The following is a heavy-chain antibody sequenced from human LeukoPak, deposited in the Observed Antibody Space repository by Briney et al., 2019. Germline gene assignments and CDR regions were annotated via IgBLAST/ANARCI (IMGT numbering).Heavy chain of an antibody. CDR2: IYYSGST. V-gene: IGHV4-59*08. CDR1: GGSISSYY. D-gene: IGHD5-12*01. J-gene: IGHJ4*02. CDR3: ASLYSGYDLPTFDY. Sequence: PSETLSLTCTVSGGSISSYYWSWIRQPPGKGLEWIGYIYYSGSTNYNPSLKSRVTISVDTSKNQFSLKLSSVTAADTAVYYCASLYSGYDLPTFDYWGQGTLVTVSS.